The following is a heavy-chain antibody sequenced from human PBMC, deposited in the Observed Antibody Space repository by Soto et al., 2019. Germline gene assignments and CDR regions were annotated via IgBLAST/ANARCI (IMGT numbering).Heavy chain of an antibody. Sequence: GGSLRLSCAASGFTFSSYAMSWVRQAPGKGLEWVSAISGSGGSTYYADSVKGRFTISRDNSKNTLYLQMNSLRAEDTAVYYCAKRSCSSTSCYGGYYYGMDVWGQGTTVTVSS. D-gene: IGHD2-2*01. CDR3: AKRSCSSTSCYGGYYYGMDV. J-gene: IGHJ6*02. CDR1: GFTFSSYA. CDR2: ISGSGGST. V-gene: IGHV3-23*01.